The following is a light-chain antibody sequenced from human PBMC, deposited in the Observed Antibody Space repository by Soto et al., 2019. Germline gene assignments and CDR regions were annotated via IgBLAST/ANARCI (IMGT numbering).Light chain of an antibody. J-gene: IGKJ1*01. Sequence: ELVLTQSPATLSVSPGYRATLSCRASQYIGSAVAWYHQRSGQAPRLLIFDASIRVPTTPARFSGSVSGTEFTLTISSLEYEDFAVYFCQQYGDRPRTFGQGTK. V-gene: IGKV3-15*01. CDR1: QYIGSA. CDR2: DAS. CDR3: QQYGDRPRT.